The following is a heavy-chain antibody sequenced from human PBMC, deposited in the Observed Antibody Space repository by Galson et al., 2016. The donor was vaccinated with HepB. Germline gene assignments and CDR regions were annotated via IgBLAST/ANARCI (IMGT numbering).Heavy chain of an antibody. CDR1: GDSVSTSTAY. Sequence: ETLSLTCAVSGDSVSTSTAYWTWIRQAPGKGLEYIGYIYRNGNTNCSPSLKSRLTMSLEGSKNQFSLKLNSVTAADTALYFCGRARGYNYVDYWGQGTLVSVSS. V-gene: IGHV4-61*01. J-gene: IGHJ4*02. CDR3: GRARGYNYVDY. CDR2: IYRNGNT. D-gene: IGHD5-18*01.